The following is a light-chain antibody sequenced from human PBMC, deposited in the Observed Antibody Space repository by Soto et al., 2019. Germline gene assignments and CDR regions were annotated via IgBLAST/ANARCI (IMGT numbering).Light chain of an antibody. CDR3: QQYNSYSRT. CDR1: QSISIR. V-gene: IGKV1-5*01. CDR2: DVS. J-gene: IGKJ1*01. Sequence: DIQMTQSPSTLSASVGDRVTITCRASQSISIRLAWYQQKPGKAPYLLISDVSSLERGVPSRFSGSGSGTEFTLTISSLQPDDFATYYCQQYNSYSRTFGQGTKVDIK.